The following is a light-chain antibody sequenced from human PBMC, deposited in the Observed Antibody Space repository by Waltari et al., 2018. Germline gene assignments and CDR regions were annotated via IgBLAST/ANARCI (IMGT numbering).Light chain of an antibody. V-gene: IGKV1-39*01. CDR3: QQSYSTPPYT. J-gene: IGKJ2*01. CDR1: QSITNY. CDR2: AAS. Sequence: DIQMTQSPSSLSASVGDRVTLNCRASQSITNYLNWYQHKPGKAPKLLISAASSLQSGVPSRFSGSGSGTDFTLTISGLQPEDFATYYCQQSYSTPPYTFGQGTKLEIK.